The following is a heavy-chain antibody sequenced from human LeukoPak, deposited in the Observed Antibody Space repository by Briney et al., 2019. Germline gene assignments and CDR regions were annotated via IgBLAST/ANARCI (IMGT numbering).Heavy chain of an antibody. Sequence: EASVKLSCKASGSTFTSYDINWVRQPTGPGLEWMGWMNTNSVNTSYSHNFQGRLTITRSTSISTAYMELSSLRSEDRAVYYCARPDMLTGFSWGQGTLVTVSS. V-gene: IGHV1-8*01. CDR3: ARPDMLTGFS. CDR2: MNTNSVNT. CDR1: GSTFTSYD. D-gene: IGHD3-9*01. J-gene: IGHJ4*02.